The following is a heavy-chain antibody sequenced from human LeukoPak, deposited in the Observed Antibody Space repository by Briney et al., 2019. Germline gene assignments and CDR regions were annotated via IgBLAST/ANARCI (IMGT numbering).Heavy chain of an antibody. CDR2: INPSGGST. Sequence: ASVKVSCKASGYTFTSYYVHWVRQAPGQGLEWMGIINPSGGSTSYAQKFQGRVTMTRDTSTSTVYMELSSLRSEDTAVYYCARQLITMIVVDAFDIWGQGTMVTVSS. J-gene: IGHJ3*02. CDR3: ARQLITMIVVDAFDI. V-gene: IGHV1-46*01. D-gene: IGHD3-22*01. CDR1: GYTFTSYY.